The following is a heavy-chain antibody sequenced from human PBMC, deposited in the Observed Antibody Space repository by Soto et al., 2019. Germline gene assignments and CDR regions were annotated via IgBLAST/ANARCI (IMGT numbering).Heavy chain of an antibody. CDR2: ISSSRDYV. J-gene: IGHJ3*02. V-gene: IGHV3-21*01. Sequence: EVKLVESGGGLVRPGGSLRLSCAASGFTFGSYSMNWVRQAPGKGLEWVSSISSSRDYVYYADSLKGRFTVSRDNAKNSLFLQMNSLRAEDTAVYYCARNTGHYDSRASDYGLAEAFDIWGQGTMVTISS. CDR1: GFTFGSYS. D-gene: IGHD3-22*01. CDR3: ARNTGHYDSRASDYGLAEAFDI.